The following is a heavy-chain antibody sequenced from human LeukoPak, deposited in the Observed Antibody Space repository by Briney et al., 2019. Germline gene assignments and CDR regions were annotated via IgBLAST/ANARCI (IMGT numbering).Heavy chain of an antibody. D-gene: IGHD2-15*01. V-gene: IGHV3-20*04. CDR3: AREGCSGGSCYSAWFDP. Sequence: GGSLRLSCAASGFTFDDYGMSWVRQAPGKGLEWVSGINWNGGSTGYADSVKGRSTISRDNAKNSLYLQMNSLRAEDTALYYCAREGCSGGSCYSAWFDPWGQGTLVTVSS. J-gene: IGHJ5*02. CDR1: GFTFDDYG. CDR2: INWNGGST.